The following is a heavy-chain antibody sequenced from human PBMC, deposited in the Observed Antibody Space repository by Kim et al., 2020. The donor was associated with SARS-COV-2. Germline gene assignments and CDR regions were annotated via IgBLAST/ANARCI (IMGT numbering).Heavy chain of an antibody. CDR3: AREGGGSSGWSWFEA. CDR2: ISSSSSYI. CDR1: GFTFSSYS. Sequence: GGSLRLSCAASGFTFSSYSMNWVRQAPGKGLEWVSSISSSSSYIYYADSVKGRLTISRDNAKTSLYLQMNSLRAEDTAVYYCAREGGGSSGWSWFEAWGRGTLVTVSS. D-gene: IGHD6-19*01. V-gene: IGHV3-21*01. J-gene: IGHJ5*02.